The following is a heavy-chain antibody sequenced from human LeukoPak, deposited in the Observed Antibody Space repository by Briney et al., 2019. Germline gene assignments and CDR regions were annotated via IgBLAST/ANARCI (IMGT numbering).Heavy chain of an antibody. CDR1: GFTFDDYA. CDR2: ISWNSGSI. Sequence: GGSLRVSCAAPGFTFDDYAMHWVRQAPGKGLEWVSGISWNSGSIGYADSVKGRYTISRDNAKNSLYLQMNSPRAEDMALYYGAKGYYDFWSDWDYMDVWGKGTTVTVSS. V-gene: IGHV3-9*03. D-gene: IGHD3-3*01. J-gene: IGHJ6*03. CDR3: AKGYYDFWSDWDYMDV.